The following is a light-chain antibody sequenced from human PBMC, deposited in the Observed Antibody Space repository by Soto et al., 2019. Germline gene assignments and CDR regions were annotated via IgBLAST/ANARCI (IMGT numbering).Light chain of an antibody. Sequence: IALTQSPATVSVSPGDRVTLSCWASQNIYSNLAWYQQRPGLAPRLLVYGASRRATGIPDRFRGSGSGTEFTLTISGLEPEDFAVYFCQHYGSSPPVTFGQGTRLEIK. V-gene: IGKV3-20*01. CDR1: QNIYSN. CDR3: QHYGSSPPVT. CDR2: GAS. J-gene: IGKJ5*01.